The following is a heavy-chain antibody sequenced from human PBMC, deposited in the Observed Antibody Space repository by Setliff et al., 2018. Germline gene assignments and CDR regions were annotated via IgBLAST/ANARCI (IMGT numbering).Heavy chain of an antibody. V-gene: IGHV4-39*07. Sequence: TISNYWMAWIRQPPGKGLEWIGRIYYSGNIYYNPSLKSRVTISLDTSKNQFSLKLSSVTAADTAFYYCARDQYSSGWYGAPESYFDCWGQGILVTVSS. CDR3: ARDQYSSGWYGAPESYFDC. J-gene: IGHJ4*02. D-gene: IGHD6-19*01. CDR1: TISNYW. CDR2: IYYSGNI.